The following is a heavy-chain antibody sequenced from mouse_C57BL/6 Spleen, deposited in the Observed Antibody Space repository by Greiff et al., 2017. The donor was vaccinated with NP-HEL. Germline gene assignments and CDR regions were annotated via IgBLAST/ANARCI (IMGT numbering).Heavy chain of an antibody. V-gene: IGHV1-82*01. CDR1: GYAFSSSW. Sequence: QVQLQQSGPELVKPGASVKISCKASGYAFSSSWMNWVKQRPGQGLEWIGRIYPGDGDTNYNGKFKGKATLTADKSSSTAYMQLSSLTSEDSAVYFCALYYGSSHSYFDVWGTGTTVTVSS. CDR3: ALYYGSSHSYFDV. D-gene: IGHD1-1*01. CDR2: IYPGDGDT. J-gene: IGHJ1*03.